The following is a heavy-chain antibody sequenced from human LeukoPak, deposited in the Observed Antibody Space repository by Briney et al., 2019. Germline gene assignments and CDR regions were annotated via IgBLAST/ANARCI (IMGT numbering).Heavy chain of an antibody. Sequence: PSETLSLTCTVSGGSISCYYWSWIRQPPGKGLEWIGFIYPSVTTKYNFSLKSRVTISIDTSKSQFSLKLSSLTASDTAVYYCARLDDRENFDYWGQGTLVTVSS. D-gene: IGHD3-22*01. CDR2: IYPSVTT. V-gene: IGHV4-4*09. CDR3: ARLDDRENFDY. J-gene: IGHJ4*02. CDR1: GGSISCYY.